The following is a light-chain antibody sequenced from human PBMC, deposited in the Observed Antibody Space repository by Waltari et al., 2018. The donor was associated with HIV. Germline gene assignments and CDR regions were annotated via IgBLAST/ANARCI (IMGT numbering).Light chain of an antibody. CDR1: SSDVGSYDL. CDR2: EVS. V-gene: IGLV2-23*02. J-gene: IGLJ1*01. Sequence: QSALTQPASVSGSPGQSITISCTGTSSDVGSYDLVSWYQQHTGKAPKFMIYEVSKRPSGVSKRGAASKPANTASLTISGLQAEDEADYSCCSYAGSNTHVFGTGTKVTVL. CDR3: CSYAGSNTHV.